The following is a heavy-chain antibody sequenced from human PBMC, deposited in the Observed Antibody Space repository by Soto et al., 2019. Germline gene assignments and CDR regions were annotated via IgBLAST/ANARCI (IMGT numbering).Heavy chain of an antibody. D-gene: IGHD2-21*01. J-gene: IGHJ4*02. Sequence: EVQLLESGGGLVQPGGSLRLSCAASGFTFSNYSMTWVRQTPGKGLEWVSSVSFSGNSPYYADSVKGRFTISRDNTKNTRYLQLTALRAGDTAVYYCSKRRESGGEVGPYYFDYWGQGTLVTVSS. CDR1: GFTFSNYS. CDR2: VSFSGNSP. CDR3: SKRRESGGEVGPYYFDY. V-gene: IGHV3-23*01.